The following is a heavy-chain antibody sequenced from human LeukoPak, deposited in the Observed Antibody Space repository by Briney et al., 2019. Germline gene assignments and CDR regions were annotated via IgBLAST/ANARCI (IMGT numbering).Heavy chain of an antibody. J-gene: IGHJ3*02. CDR1: GYTFTGYY. V-gene: IGHV1-2*02. CDR3: ARDRNSGSSLDI. D-gene: IGHD6-6*01. Sequence: ASVKVSCKASGYTFTGYYIHWVRQAPGQGLESMGWIYPCSGDTNYAQNFQGRVTMTRDTSISTAYMELSSLKSDDTAVYYCARDRNSGSSLDIWGQGTMLTVSS. CDR2: IYPCSGDT.